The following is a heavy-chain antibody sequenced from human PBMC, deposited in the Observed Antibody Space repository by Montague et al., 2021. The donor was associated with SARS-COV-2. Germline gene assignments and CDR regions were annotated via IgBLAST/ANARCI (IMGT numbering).Heavy chain of an antibody. CDR3: ARRNYCSSSSCYNGGFDN. CDR2: VFYRGNT. CDR1: GGSIGTGYYF. V-gene: IGHV4-39*01. J-gene: IGHJ3*02. D-gene: IGHD2-2*01. Sequence: SETLSLTCTVSGGSIGTGYYFWSWIRQSPGKGLEWLGTVFYRGNTYYNPSLKSRVTISVDTSTNQFSLKLTSVTVAETAIYFCARRNYCSSSSCYNGGFDNWDQGAVVTVSS.